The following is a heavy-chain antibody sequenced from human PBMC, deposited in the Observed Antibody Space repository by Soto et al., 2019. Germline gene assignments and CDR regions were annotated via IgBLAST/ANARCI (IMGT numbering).Heavy chain of an antibody. CDR3: ARPLGWRDAFDI. V-gene: IGHV3-7*01. J-gene: IGHJ3*02. Sequence: EVQLVESGGGLVQPGGSLRLSCAASGFTFNDYWMNWVRQAPGKGLEWVANIKQDGSDEYYVDSVKGRFTISRDNAKNSLYLQMNSLRAEDTAVYCWARPLGWRDAFDIWGQGTMVTVSS. D-gene: IGHD6-19*01. CDR1: GFTFNDYW. CDR2: IKQDGSDE.